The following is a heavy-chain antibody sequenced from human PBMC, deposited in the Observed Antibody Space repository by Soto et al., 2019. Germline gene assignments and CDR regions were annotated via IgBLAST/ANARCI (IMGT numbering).Heavy chain of an antibody. CDR3: ARNSGYGNPFDY. Sequence: QVQLQESGPGLVKPSETLSLTCTVSGGYISSYYWSWIRQPPGKGLEWIGYIFYSGNTNYNPSLRSRVTLSVDTSKHQVSLKSSSVTATDTAVYYCARNSGYGNPFDYWGEGTPVTVSS. J-gene: IGHJ4*02. CDR2: IFYSGNT. D-gene: IGHD4-4*01. V-gene: IGHV4-59*01. CDR1: GGYISSYY.